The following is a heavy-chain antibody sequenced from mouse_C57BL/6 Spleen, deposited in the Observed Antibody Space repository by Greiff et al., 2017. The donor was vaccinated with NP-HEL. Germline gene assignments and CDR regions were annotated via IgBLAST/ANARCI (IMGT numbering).Heavy chain of an antibody. CDR2: INPSSGCT. J-gene: IGHJ1*03. V-gene: IGHV1-7*01. CDR3: ARSTTLAHWYFDV. D-gene: IGHD1-1*01. CDR1: GYTFTIYW. Sequence: QVQLQQSGAELAKPGASVKLSCKASGYTFTIYWMHWVNQRPGQGLEWIGYINPSSGCTKYNQKFKDKATLTADKSSSTAYMQLSSLTYEDSAVYYCARSTTLAHWYFDVWGTGTTVTVSS.